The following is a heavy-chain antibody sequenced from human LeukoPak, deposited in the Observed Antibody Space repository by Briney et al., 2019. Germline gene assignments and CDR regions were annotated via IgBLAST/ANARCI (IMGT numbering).Heavy chain of an antibody. CDR1: GFTFPDYA. CDR2: ISWNSGSR. V-gene: IGHV3-9*01. CDR3: VSFYETY. Sequence: PGGSLRLSCVASGFTFPDYAMHWVRQPPGKGLEWVSGISWNSGSRGYADSVKGRFTISRDNAKNSLYLQMNSLRAEDTAVYYCVSFYETYWGRGTLVTVSS. J-gene: IGHJ4*02. D-gene: IGHD2/OR15-2a*01.